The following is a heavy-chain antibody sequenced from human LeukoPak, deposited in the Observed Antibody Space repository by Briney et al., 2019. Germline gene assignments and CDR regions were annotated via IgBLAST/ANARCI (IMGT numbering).Heavy chain of an antibody. D-gene: IGHD3-10*01. CDR2: INTDGSST. Sequence: PGGSLRLSCAASGFTFSSYWMHWVRQAPGKGLVWVSRINTDGSSTNYADSVKGRFTISRDNAKSSLYLQMNSLRAEDTAVYYCARGRYGDYYYYMDVWGIGTTVTVSS. J-gene: IGHJ6*03. V-gene: IGHV3-74*01. CDR1: GFTFSSYW. CDR3: ARGRYGDYYYYMDV.